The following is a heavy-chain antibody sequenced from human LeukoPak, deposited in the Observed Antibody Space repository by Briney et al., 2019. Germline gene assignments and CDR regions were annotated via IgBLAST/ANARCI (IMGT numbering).Heavy chain of an antibody. CDR2: IIPIFGTA. D-gene: IGHD2-2*01. CDR3: ARERCSSTSCNFDY. Sequence: ASVKVSCKASGGTFSSYAISWVRQAPGQGLEWMGGIIPIFGTANYAQKFQGRVTITADESTSTAYMELSSLRSEDTAVYYCARERCSSTSCNFDYWGQGTLVTVSS. V-gene: IGHV1-69*01. J-gene: IGHJ4*02. CDR1: GGTFSSYA.